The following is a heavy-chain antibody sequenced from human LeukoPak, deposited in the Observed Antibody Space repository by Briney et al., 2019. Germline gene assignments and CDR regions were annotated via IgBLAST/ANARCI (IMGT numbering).Heavy chain of an antibody. Sequence: SETLSLTCTVSGGSISSYYWSWIRQPPGKGLEWIGYIYYSGSTNYNPSLKSRVTISVDTSKNQFSLKLSSVTAADTAVYYCARSDTAMDYYYSMDVWGQGTTVTVSS. CDR3: ARSDTAMDYYYSMDV. CDR1: GGSISSYY. J-gene: IGHJ6*02. V-gene: IGHV4-59*08. CDR2: IYYSGST. D-gene: IGHD5-18*01.